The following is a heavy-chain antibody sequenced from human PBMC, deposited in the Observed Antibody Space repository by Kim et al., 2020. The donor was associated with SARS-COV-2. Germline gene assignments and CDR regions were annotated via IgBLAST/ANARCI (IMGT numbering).Heavy chain of an antibody. Sequence: VKGRFTISRDNSKNTLYLQMNSLRAEDTAVYYCSRDRATVTTLGNWFDPWGQGTLVTVSS. V-gene: IGHV3-30*07. D-gene: IGHD4-17*01. CDR3: SRDRATVTTLGNWFDP. J-gene: IGHJ5*02.